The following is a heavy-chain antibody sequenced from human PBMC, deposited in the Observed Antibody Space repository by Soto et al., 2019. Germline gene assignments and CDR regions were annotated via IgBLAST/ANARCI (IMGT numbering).Heavy chain of an antibody. CDR3: ARGPSSLTRFDY. D-gene: IGHD2-2*01. CDR1: GFTFSSYA. Sequence: GGSLRLSCAASGFTFSSYAMHWVRQAPGKGLDWVAVISYDGNNKYFADSVKGRFTISRDNSKNTLYLQMNSLRAEDTAVYYCARGPSSLTRFDYWGQGTLVTVSS. J-gene: IGHJ4*02. CDR2: ISYDGNNK. V-gene: IGHV3-30-3*01.